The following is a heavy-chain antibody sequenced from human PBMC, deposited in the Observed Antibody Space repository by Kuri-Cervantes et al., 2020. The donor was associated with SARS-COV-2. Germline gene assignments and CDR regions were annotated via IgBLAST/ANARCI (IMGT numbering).Heavy chain of an antibody. V-gene: IGHV1-69*13. CDR1: GGTFSNYA. D-gene: IGHD5-24*01. J-gene: IGHJ4*02. CDR3: AREWTDPIEMTTPTHFDY. Sequence: SVKVSCKSSGGTFSNYAISWVRQAPGQGLEWMGGILPILDAANYAQKFQGRVTITADESTSTAYMELSSLRSEDTAVYYCAREWTDPIEMTTPTHFDYWGQGTLVTVSS. CDR2: ILPILDAA.